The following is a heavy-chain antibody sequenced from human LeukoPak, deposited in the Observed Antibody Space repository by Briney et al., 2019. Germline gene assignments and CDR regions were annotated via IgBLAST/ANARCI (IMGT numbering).Heavy chain of an antibody. CDR1: GYTFTSYY. CDR2: INPSGGST. J-gene: IGHJ5*02. Sequence: ASVKVSCKASGYTFTSYYMHWVRQAPGQGLEWMGIINPSGGSTSYAQKFQGRVTMTRDTSTSTVYMKLSSLRSEDTAVYYCARGEGIAARRQKNRFDPWGQGTLVTVSS. CDR3: ARGEGIAARRQKNRFDP. V-gene: IGHV1-46*01. D-gene: IGHD6-6*01.